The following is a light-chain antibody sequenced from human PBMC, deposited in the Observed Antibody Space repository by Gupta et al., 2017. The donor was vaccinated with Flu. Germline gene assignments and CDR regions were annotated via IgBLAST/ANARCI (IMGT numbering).Light chain of an antibody. CDR2: EVS. V-gene: IGLV2-14*01. CDR3: SLYTSGSIF. J-gene: IGLJ1*01. Sequence: QSITMSCTGTSSDLGTYSHVSWYQQHPGKAPKLMIYEVSNRPSGVSNRFSGSKSGNTASLXIXGLQAEXEADYYCSLYTSGSIFFGTGTKVTVL. CDR1: SSDLGTYSH.